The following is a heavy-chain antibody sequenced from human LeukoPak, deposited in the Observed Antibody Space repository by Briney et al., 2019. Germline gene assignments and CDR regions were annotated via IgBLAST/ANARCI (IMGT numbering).Heavy chain of an antibody. CDR1: GGSIGHFY. CDR2: VYHSGDT. V-gene: IGHV4-59*01. J-gene: IGHJ4*02. CDR3: ARDDGYSTFDF. D-gene: IGHD5-24*01. Sequence: PSETLSLTCSVSGGSIGHFYWSWIRQPPGRGLEWIGNVYHSGDTKYSPSLQSRATILVDTSQNQISLDLRSVTAADTALYYCARDDGYSTFDFWGLGTLVTVSS.